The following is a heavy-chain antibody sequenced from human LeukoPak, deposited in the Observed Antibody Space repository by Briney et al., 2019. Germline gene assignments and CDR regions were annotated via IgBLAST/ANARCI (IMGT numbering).Heavy chain of an antibody. J-gene: IGHJ4*02. V-gene: IGHV4-34*01. CDR1: GWSFSGYY. D-gene: IGHD3-10*01. CDR3: ARVPVLLRFGESHFDY. CDR2: INHSGST. Sequence: SETLSLTCAVYGWSFSGYYWSWIRQPPGKVLEWIGEINHSGSTNYNPSLKSRVTISVDTSKNQFSLKLSSVTAADTAVYYCARVPVLLRFGESHFDYWGQGTLVTVSS.